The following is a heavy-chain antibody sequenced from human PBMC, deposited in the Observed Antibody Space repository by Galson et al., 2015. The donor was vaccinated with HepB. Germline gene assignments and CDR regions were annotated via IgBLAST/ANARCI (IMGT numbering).Heavy chain of an antibody. CDR1: GGSFSGYY. CDR3: ATDDILTGYSPQGY. J-gene: IGHJ4*02. D-gene: IGHD3-9*01. CDR2: INHSGST. Sequence: SETLSLTCAVYGGSFSGYYWSWIRQPPGKGLEWIGEINHSGSTNYNPSLKSRVTISVDTSKNQFSLKLSSVTAADTAVYYCATDDILTGYSPQGYWGQGTLVTVSS. V-gene: IGHV4-34*01.